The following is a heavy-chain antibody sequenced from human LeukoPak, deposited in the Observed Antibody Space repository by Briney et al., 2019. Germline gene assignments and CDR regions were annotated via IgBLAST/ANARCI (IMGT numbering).Heavy chain of an antibody. CDR1: GGSISSGDYY. D-gene: IGHD3-10*01. CDR3: ARARYGSGSYCHP. V-gene: IGHV4-30-4*01. J-gene: IGHJ5*02. Sequence: SETLSLTCTVSGGSISSGDYYWSWIRQPPGKGLEWIGYIYYSGSTYYNPSLKSRVTISVDTSKNQFSLKLSSVTAADTAVYYCARARYGSGSYCHPWGQGTLVIVSS. CDR2: IYYSGST.